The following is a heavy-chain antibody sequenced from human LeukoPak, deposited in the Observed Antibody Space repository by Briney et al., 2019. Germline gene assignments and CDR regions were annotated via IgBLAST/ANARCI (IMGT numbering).Heavy chain of an antibody. CDR2: ISGSGGST. J-gene: IGHJ6*04. CDR3: AKGNSGSPYYYGMDV. D-gene: IGHD3-10*01. V-gene: IGHV3-23*01. CDR1: GFTFSSYA. Sequence: GGSLRLSCAASGFTFSSYAMSWVRQAPGKGLEWVSAISGSGGSTYYADSVKGRFTISRDNSKNTLYLQTNSLRAEDTAVYYCAKGNSGSPYYYGMDVWGKGTTVTVSS.